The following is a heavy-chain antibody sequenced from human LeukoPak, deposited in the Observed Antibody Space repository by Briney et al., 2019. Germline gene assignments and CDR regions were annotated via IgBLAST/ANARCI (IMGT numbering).Heavy chain of an antibody. D-gene: IGHD2-8*01. CDR1: GDSISTNHW. J-gene: IGHJ4*02. CDR3: ARQRYCTNGVCHRSFDY. V-gene: IGHV4-4*02. Sequence: SGTLSLTCAVSGDSISTNHWWSWVRQPPGKGLEWIGEVFHSGSTNYNPSLKSRVTISVDKSKNLFSLKLTSVTAADTAMYYCARQRYCTNGVCHRSFDYWGQGTLVTVSS. CDR2: VFHSGST.